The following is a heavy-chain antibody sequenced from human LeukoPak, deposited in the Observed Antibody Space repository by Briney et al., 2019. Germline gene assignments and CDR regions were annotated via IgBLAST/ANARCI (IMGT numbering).Heavy chain of an antibody. CDR1: GYTFTSYG. V-gene: IGHV1-18*01. CDR3: ARDRNYVPDY. Sequence: GASVTVSCKPSGYTFTSYGLSWVRQAPGQGLEWMGWISTNSGNTNYAQNFQGRVTMTTDASTSTAYMELWSLRSDDTAVYYCARDRNYVPDYWGQGTLVTVSS. D-gene: IGHD1-7*01. J-gene: IGHJ4*02. CDR2: ISTNSGNT.